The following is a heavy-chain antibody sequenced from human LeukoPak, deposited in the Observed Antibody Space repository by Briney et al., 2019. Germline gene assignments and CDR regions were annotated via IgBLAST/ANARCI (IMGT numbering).Heavy chain of an antibody. CDR1: GGSISSYY. D-gene: IGHD4-17*01. CDR2: IYYSGST. J-gene: IGHJ4*02. CDR3: AREVYDYGDPGGFDY. V-gene: IGHV4-59*01. Sequence: SETLSLTCTVSGGSISSYYWNWIRQPPGKGLEWIGFIYYSGSTNYNPSLKSRVTISVDTSKNQFSLKLSSVTAADTAVYYCAREVYDYGDPGGFDYWGQGTLVTVSS.